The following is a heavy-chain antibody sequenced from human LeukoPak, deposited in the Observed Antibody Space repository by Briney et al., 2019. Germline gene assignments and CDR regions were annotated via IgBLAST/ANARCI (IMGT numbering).Heavy chain of an antibody. J-gene: IGHJ4*02. D-gene: IGHD4-23*01. CDR2: INPNRGDT. CDR1: GYTFTGYY. CDR3: ARYIKSGKHFDY. Sequence: GASVKVSCKASGYTFTGYYMHWVRQAPGQGLEWMGWINPNRGDTDYAQKFQGRVTMTRDTSISTAYMELSRLRSDDTAVYYCARYIKSGKHFDYWGQGTLVTVSS. V-gene: IGHV1-2*02.